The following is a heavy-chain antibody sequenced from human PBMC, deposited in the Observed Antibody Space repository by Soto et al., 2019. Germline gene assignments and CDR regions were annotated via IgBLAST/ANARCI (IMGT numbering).Heavy chain of an antibody. CDR2: IIPIFGTA. CDR1: GGTFSSYA. D-gene: IGHD5-18*01. CDR3: ARLVDTARVNWFDP. J-gene: IGHJ5*02. V-gene: IGHV1-69*13. Sequence: SVKVSCKASGGTFSSYAISWVRQAPGQGLEWMGGIIPIFGTANYAQKCQGRVTITADESTSTAYMELSSLRSEYTAVYYCARLVDTARVNWFDPWGQGTLVTVSS.